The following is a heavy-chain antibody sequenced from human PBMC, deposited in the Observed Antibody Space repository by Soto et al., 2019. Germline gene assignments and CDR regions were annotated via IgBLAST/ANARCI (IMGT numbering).Heavy chain of an antibody. D-gene: IGHD5-12*01. CDR3: ARAQVEMATSYYFDY. J-gene: IGHJ4*02. Sequence: VASVKVSCKASGGTFSSYAISWVRQAPGQGLEWMGGIIPIFGTANYAQKFQGRVTITADESTSTAYMELSSLRSEDTAVYYCARAQVEMATSYYFDYWGQGTLVTVSS. CDR1: GGTFSSYA. V-gene: IGHV1-69*13. CDR2: IIPIFGTA.